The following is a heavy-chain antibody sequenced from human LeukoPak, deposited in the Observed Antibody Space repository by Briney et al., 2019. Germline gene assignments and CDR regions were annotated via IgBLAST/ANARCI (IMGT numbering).Heavy chain of an antibody. CDR3: AKGPNYFDS. CDR2: MNSDGSAT. CDR1: GFSFSNYW. Sequence: GGSLRLSCAASGFSFSNYWMHRVRQAPGKGLVWVTRMNSDGSATYYADSVQGRFTISRDNAKNTLYLQMNSLRAEDTAMYFCAKGPNYFDSWGQGALVTVSS. J-gene: IGHJ4*02. V-gene: IGHV3-74*01.